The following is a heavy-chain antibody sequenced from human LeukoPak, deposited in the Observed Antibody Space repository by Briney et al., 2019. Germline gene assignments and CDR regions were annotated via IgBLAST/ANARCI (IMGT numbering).Heavy chain of an antibody. CDR3: ARAEYYYYYMDV. J-gene: IGHJ6*03. Sequence: SETLSLTCAVYGVSFSRYYWSWIRQPPGKGLEWIGEINHSGSTNYNPSLKSRVTISVDTSKNQFYLKLSSVTAADTAVYYCARAEYYYYYMDVWGKGTTVTVSS. CDR1: GVSFSRYY. V-gene: IGHV4-34*01. CDR2: INHSGST.